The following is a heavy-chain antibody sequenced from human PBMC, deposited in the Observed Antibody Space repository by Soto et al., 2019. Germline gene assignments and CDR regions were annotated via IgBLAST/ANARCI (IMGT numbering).Heavy chain of an antibody. CDR1: GFTFSSYS. CDR2: ISSSSSYI. Sequence: ESGGGLVKPGGSLRLSCAASGFTFSSYSMNWVRQAPGKGLEWVSSISSSSSYIYYADSVKGRFTISRDNAKNSLYLQMNSLRAEDTAVYYCARDISGYDSGSDPWGQGTLVTVSS. D-gene: IGHD5-12*01. J-gene: IGHJ5*02. CDR3: ARDISGYDSGSDP. V-gene: IGHV3-21*01.